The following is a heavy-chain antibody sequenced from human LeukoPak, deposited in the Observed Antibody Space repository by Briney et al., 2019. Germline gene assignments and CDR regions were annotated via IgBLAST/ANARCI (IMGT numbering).Heavy chain of an antibody. CDR1: GGSISSGGYS. V-gene: IGHV4-61*02. CDR2: IYTSGST. CDR3: AREPRLSNNWFDP. J-gene: IGHJ5*02. D-gene: IGHD3-10*01. Sequence: SQTLSLTCAVSGGSISSGGYSWSWIRQPAGKGLEWIGRIYTSGSTNYNPSLKSRVTMSVDTSKNQFSLKLSSVTAADTAVYYCAREPRLSNNWFDPWGQGTLVTASS.